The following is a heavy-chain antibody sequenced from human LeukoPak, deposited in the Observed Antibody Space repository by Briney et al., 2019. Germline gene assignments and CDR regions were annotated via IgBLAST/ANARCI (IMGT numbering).Heavy chain of an antibody. CDR2: IRYDGSNK. D-gene: IGHD3-22*01. Sequence: GGSLRLSCAASGFTFSSYGMHWVRQAPGKGLEWVAFIRYDGSNKYYADSVKGRFTISRDNAKSSLYLQMNSLRAEDTAVYYCARDPFDSGGYAAFDIWGQGTMVTVSS. CDR3: ARDPFDSGGYAAFDI. J-gene: IGHJ3*02. CDR1: GFTFSSYG. V-gene: IGHV3-30*02.